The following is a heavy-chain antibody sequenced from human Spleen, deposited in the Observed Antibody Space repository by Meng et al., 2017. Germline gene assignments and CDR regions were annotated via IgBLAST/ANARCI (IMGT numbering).Heavy chain of an antibody. Sequence: GRVVGFGGALVKPGGSLRLSCAGSGFTFSNAWMSWVRQSPGKGLEWVGRIKRNSDGGTIDYAAPVKGRFTISRDDSKNTLYLQMDSLITEDTAVYFCATGAAAADHWGQGTLVTVS. CDR2: IKRNSDGGTI. J-gene: IGHJ4*02. V-gene: IGHV3-15*02. D-gene: IGHD6-13*01. CDR3: ATGAAAADH. CDR1: GFTFSNAW.